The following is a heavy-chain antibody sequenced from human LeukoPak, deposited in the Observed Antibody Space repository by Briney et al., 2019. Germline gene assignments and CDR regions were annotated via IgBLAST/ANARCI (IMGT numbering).Heavy chain of an antibody. D-gene: IGHD2-2*01. CDR1: GGSFSGYY. Sequence: SETLSLTCAVYGGSFSGYYWSWSRQPPGKGLEWIGGINHSGSTNYNPSLKSRVTISVDTSKNQFSLKLSSVTAADTAVYYCASKGGKVVPAATLDYWGQGTLVTVSS. J-gene: IGHJ4*02. CDR2: INHSGST. V-gene: IGHV4-34*01. CDR3: ASKGGKVVPAATLDY.